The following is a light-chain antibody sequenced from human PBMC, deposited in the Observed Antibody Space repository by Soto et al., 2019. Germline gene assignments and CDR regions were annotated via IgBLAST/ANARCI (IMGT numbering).Light chain of an antibody. CDR3: QHYGSSPET. CDR1: QSVSSN. Sequence: EIVMTQSPATLSVSPGESATLSCRASQSVSSNLAWYQQKPGQAPSLFSYGASTRATGIPARFRGSGSGTEFTLTISRLQPEDFEVYYCQHYGSSPETFGQGTKVDIK. J-gene: IGKJ1*01. CDR2: GAS. V-gene: IGKV3-15*01.